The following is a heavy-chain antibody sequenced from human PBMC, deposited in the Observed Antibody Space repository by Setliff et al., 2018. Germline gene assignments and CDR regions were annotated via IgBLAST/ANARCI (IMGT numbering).Heavy chain of an antibody. J-gene: IGHJ4*02. V-gene: IGHV4-59*11. CDR1: GVSISSHY. D-gene: IGHD5-12*01. CDR2: ISYSGIT. CDR3: ARGGTFRYFDF. Sequence: SETLSLTCTVSGVSISSHYWDWIRQPPGKGLEWIGFISYSGITTYNVSLKSRLTISVDTSKNQFSLKLRSVTAADTAVYYCARGGTFRYFDFWGQGAPVTVSS.